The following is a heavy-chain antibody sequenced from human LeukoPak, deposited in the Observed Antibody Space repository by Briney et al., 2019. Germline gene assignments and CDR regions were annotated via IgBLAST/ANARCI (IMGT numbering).Heavy chain of an antibody. D-gene: IGHD2-2*01. Sequence: GESLKISCKGSGYSFTTYWIGWVRQMPGKGLEWMGIIYPGDSETRYSPSFQGQVTISADKSTSTAYVQWSSLKASDTAMYYCARLSLGAFDIWGQGTMVTVSS. J-gene: IGHJ3*02. V-gene: IGHV5-51*01. CDR3: ARLSLGAFDI. CDR1: GYSFTTYW. CDR2: IYPGDSET.